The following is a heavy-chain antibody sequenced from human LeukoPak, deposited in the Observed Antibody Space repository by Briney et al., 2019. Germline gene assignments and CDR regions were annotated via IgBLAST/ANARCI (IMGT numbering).Heavy chain of an antibody. CDR2: IYYSGST. V-gene: IGHV4-39*07. D-gene: IGHD2-2*01. CDR3: ARGGDIVVVPAAVWFDP. Sequence: SETLSLTCTVSGGSISSSSYYWGWIRQPPGKGLEWIGSIYYSGSTYYNPSLKSRVTISVDTSKNQFSLKLSSVTAADTAVYYCARGGDIVVVPAAVWFDPWGQGTLVTVSS. J-gene: IGHJ5*02. CDR1: GGSISSSSYY.